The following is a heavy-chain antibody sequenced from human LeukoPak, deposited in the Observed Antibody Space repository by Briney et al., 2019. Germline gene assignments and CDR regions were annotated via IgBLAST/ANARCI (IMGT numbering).Heavy chain of an antibody. Sequence: SETLSLTCRVYGGSFSGYYWSWIRQSPGRRLEWLGETNHSGSTNYHPSLRSRLTISVDKSNNKFSLNMTFVTAADTAVYFCARRTPGLYFGAFYYYMDVWGKGTTVTISS. V-gene: IGHV4-34*01. J-gene: IGHJ6*03. CDR1: GGSFSGYY. CDR2: TNHSGST. CDR3: ARRTPGLYFGAFYYYMDV. D-gene: IGHD3-16*02.